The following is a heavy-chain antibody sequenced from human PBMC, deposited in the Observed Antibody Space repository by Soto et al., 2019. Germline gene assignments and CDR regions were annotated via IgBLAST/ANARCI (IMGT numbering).Heavy chain of an antibody. Sequence: EVQLLESGGGLVQPGGSLRLSCAASGFTFSSYAMSWVRQAPGKGLEWVSAISGSGGSTYYADSVKGRFTISRDNSKNTLYLQMNSLRAEDTAVYYCARYQELQSTDYYYYMDVWGKGTTVTVSS. CDR2: ISGSGGST. CDR1: GFTFSSYA. CDR3: ARYQELQSTDYYYYMDV. V-gene: IGHV3-23*01. J-gene: IGHJ6*03. D-gene: IGHD1-26*01.